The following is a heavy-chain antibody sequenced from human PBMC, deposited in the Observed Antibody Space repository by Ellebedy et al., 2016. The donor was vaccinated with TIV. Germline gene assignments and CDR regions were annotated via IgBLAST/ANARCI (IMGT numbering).Heavy chain of an antibody. CDR1: GYTFTSYG. CDR3: ARGMGGSYAGDAFDI. CDR2: ISTYNGNT. D-gene: IGHD1-26*01. V-gene: IGHV1-18*04. Sequence: ASVKVSCXASGYTFTSYGISWVRQAPGQGLEWMGWISTYNGNTNYAQKLQGRVTMTTDTSTSTAYMELRSLRSDDTAVYYCARGMGGSYAGDAFDIWGQGTMVTVSS. J-gene: IGHJ3*02.